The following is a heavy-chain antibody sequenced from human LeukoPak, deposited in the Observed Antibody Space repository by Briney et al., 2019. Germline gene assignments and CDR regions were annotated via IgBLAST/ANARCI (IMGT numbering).Heavy chain of an antibody. CDR2: MHSGST. CDR1: GGSISSYY. CDR3: ARAPYSSSWMYFDS. D-gene: IGHD6-13*01. Sequence: SETLSLTCTVSGGSISSYYWSWIRQPPGKGLEWIGYMHSGSTNYNPSLQSRVTISVDTSKNQFSVNLSSVTAADTAMYYCARAPYSSSWMYFDSWGQGALVTVSS. V-gene: IGHV4-59*01. J-gene: IGHJ4*02.